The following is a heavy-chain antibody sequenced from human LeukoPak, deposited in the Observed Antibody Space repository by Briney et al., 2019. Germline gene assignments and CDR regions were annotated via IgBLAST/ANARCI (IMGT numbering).Heavy chain of an antibody. V-gene: IGHV3-23*01. CDR1: GFTFSSYA. CDR2: ISGSGGST. J-gene: IGHJ4*02. CDR3: AKDPSRGDKNAKYDFWSGPVDY. Sequence: QSGGSLRLSCAASGFTFSSYAMSWVRQAPGKGLEWVSAISGSGGSTYYADSVKGRFTISRDNSKNTLYLQMNSLRAEDTAVYYCAKDPSRGDKNAKYDFWSGPVDYWGQGTLVTVSS. D-gene: IGHD3-3*01.